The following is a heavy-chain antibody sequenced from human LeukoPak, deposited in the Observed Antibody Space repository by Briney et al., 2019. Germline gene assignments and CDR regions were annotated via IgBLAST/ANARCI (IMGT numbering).Heavy chain of an antibody. CDR2: VYHTGHT. D-gene: IGHD3-16*01. V-gene: IGHV4-59*01. J-gene: IGHJ4*02. Sequence: SETLSPTCTVSGGSISSYYWSWIRQPPGKGLEWIGYVYHTGHTHYSPSLKSRVTVSLDTSRNQVSLILSSVTAADTAVYYCARHRFGHLFDYWGQGTLVFVSS. CDR3: ARHRFGHLFDY. CDR1: GGSISSYY.